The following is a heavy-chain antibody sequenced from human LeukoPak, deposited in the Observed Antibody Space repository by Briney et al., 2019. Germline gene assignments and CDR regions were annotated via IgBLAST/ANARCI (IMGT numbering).Heavy chain of an antibody. Sequence: GGSLRLSCAASGFTFSSYGMHWVRQAPGKGLEWVAFIRYDGSNKYYADSVKGRFTISRDNSKNTLYLQMNSLRAEDTAVYYCAKEGRYSSIWIYYYYYYGMDVWGQGTTVTVSS. D-gene: IGHD6-13*01. J-gene: IGHJ6*02. CDR1: GFTFSSYG. CDR3: AKEGRYSSIWIYYYYYYGMDV. CDR2: IRYDGSNK. V-gene: IGHV3-30*02.